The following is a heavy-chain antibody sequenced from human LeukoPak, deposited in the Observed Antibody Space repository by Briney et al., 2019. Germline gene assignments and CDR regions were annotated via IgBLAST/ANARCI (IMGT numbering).Heavy chain of an antibody. D-gene: IGHD3-16*01. CDR1: GGSFSGYY. CDR2: INHSGST. J-gene: IGHJ5*02. CDR3: ARASLGNWFDP. V-gene: IGHV4-34*01. Sequence: SETLSLTCAVYGGSFSGYYWSWLRQPPGKGLEWIGEINHSGSTNYNPSLKSRVTISVDTSKNQFSLKLSSVTAADTAVYYCARASLGNWFDPWGQGTLVTVSS.